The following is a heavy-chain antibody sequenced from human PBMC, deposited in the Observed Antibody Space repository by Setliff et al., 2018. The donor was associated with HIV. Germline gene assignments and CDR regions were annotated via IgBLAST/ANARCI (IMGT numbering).Heavy chain of an antibody. D-gene: IGHD2-15*01. Sequence: SETLSLTCTVSGGSINHYYWSWIRQSPGKGLEWIGNIHTSGTTKYNPSLNSRVTISVDMSKSQFSLRLSSVTAADTAMYYCAREYYRSGGYYSGWKYYYMDVWGKGTTVTVSS. J-gene: IGHJ6*03. V-gene: IGHV4-4*08. CDR1: GGSINHYY. CDR2: IHTSGTT. CDR3: AREYYRSGGYYSGWKYYYMDV.